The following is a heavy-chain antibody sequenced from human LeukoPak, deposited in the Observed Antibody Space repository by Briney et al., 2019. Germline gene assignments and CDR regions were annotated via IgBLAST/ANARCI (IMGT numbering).Heavy chain of an antibody. CDR3: ARLRRGNWFDP. Sequence: SETLSLTCTVSGGSISSSSYYWGWIRQPPGKGLEWIGSIYYSGSTYYNPSLKSRVTISVDTSKNQFSLKLSSVTAADTAVYYCARLRRGNWFDPWGRGTLVTVSS. CDR1: GGSISSSSYY. V-gene: IGHV4-39*01. J-gene: IGHJ5*02. CDR2: IYYSGST.